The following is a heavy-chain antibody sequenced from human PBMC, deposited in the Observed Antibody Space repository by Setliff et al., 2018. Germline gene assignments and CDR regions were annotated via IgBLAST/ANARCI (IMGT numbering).Heavy chain of an antibody. CDR2: IKSKTDGGTT. CDR1: GFTFSNAW. D-gene: IGHD1-26*01. Sequence: PGGSLRLSCAASGFTFSNAWMSWVRQAPGKGLEWVGRIKSKTDGGTTDYAAPVKGRFTISRDDSKNTLYLQMNSLRAVDTAIYYCAKDAYKGATTSATDYWGQGTLVTVSS. CDR3: AKDAYKGATTSATDY. J-gene: IGHJ4*02. V-gene: IGHV3-15*01.